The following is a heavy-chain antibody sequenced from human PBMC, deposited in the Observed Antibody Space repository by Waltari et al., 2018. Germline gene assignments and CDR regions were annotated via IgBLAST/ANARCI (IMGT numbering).Heavy chain of an antibody. V-gene: IGHV3-7*01. D-gene: IGHD3-10*01. Sequence: EVQLVESGGGLVQPGGSLRLSCAASGFTFSSYRVSWVRQAPGKGLEWVANIKQDGSEKYYVDSVKGRFTISRDNAKNSLYLQMNSLRAEDTAVYYCARLGGSGSGKSWFDPWGQGTLVTVSS. CDR2: IKQDGSEK. CDR1: GFTFSSYR. J-gene: IGHJ5*02. CDR3: ARLGGSGSGKSWFDP.